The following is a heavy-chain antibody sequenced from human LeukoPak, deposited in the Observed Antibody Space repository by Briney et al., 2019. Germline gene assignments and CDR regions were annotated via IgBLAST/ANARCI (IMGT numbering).Heavy chain of an antibody. J-gene: IGHJ6*03. CDR1: RYIFTSYG. Sequence: ASVKVSCQACRYIFTSYGISWLRQAPGQGLEWMGWISAYNANTIYAQKLQSRVTMTTDTSTSTAYMELRSLRSDDTAVYYCARDGPDYGDADYYYYYMDVWGKGTTVTISS. V-gene: IGHV1-18*01. CDR3: ARDGPDYGDADYYYYYMDV. D-gene: IGHD4-17*01. CDR2: ISAYNANT.